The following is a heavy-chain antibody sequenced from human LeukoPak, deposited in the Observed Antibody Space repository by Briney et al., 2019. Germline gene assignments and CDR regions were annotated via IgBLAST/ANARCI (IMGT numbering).Heavy chain of an antibody. V-gene: IGHV3-9*01. Sequence: GGSLRLSCAASGFSFDDYAMHWVRQAPGKGLEWVSGISWNSGSIGYADSVKGRFTISRDNAKNSLYLQMNSLRAEDTALYYCAKDGGLYYFDYWGQGTLVTVSS. CDR1: GFSFDDYA. CDR2: ISWNSGSI. CDR3: AKDGGLYYFDY. J-gene: IGHJ4*02.